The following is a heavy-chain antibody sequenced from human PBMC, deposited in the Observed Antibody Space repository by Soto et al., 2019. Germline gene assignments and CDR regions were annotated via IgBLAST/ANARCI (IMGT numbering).Heavy chain of an antibody. Sequence: ESGPTLVNPTQTLTLTCTFSGFSLSTSGMCVSWIRQPPGKALEWLALIDWDDDKYYSTPLKTRLTISKDTSKNQVVLTMTNMDPVDTATYYCARIPVVVTARYYYYYYGMDVWGQGTTVTVSS. CDR3: ARIPVVVTARYYYYYYGMDV. CDR2: IDWDDDK. V-gene: IGHV2-70*01. CDR1: GFSLSTSGMC. D-gene: IGHD2-21*02. J-gene: IGHJ6*02.